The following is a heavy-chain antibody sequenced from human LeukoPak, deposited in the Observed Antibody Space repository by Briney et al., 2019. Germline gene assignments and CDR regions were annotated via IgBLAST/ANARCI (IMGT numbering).Heavy chain of an antibody. V-gene: IGHV3-30*18. D-gene: IGHD3-9*01. CDR1: GFTFSSYG. CDR2: ISYDGSNK. CDR3: AKDRPYDVLTGFDY. Sequence: GRSLRLSCAASGFTFSSYGFHWVRQAPGKGLEWVAVISYDGSNKYYADSVKGRFTISRDNSKNTLYLQMNSLRPEDTAVYYCAKDRPYDVLTGFDYWGQGTLVTVSS. J-gene: IGHJ4*02.